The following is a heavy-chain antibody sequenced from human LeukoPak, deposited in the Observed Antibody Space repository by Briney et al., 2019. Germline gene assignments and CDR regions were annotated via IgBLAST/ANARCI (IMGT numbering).Heavy chain of an antibody. CDR1: GFTFSNFW. D-gene: IGHD2-8*01. Sequence: PGGSLRLSCAASGFTFSNFWMHWVRQAPGKGLVWVALIYGDGSFTRYADSVKGRFTISRDNAKNTVYLQMNCLRVEDTAVYYCARVCETNGYLYWGQGSLVTVSS. J-gene: IGHJ4*02. CDR3: ARVCETNGYLY. CDR2: IYGDGSFT. V-gene: IGHV3-74*01.